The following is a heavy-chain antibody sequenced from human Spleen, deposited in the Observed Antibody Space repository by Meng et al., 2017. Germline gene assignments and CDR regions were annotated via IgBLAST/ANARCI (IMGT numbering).Heavy chain of an antibody. CDR1: GGSISTSGYY. V-gene: IGHV4-39*01. CDR3: VRSSGWVRTGFDP. CDR2: IGHSGTT. D-gene: IGHD6-19*01. Sequence: QLQLQESGSGLVKPSEALSLTCSVSGGSISTSGYYWGWIRQPPGKGLEWIGSIGHSGTTYYTPSLRRRVTVSIDTSKNQFSLEVTSVTAADTAVYYCVRSSGWVRTGFDPWGQGTLVTVSS. J-gene: IGHJ5*02.